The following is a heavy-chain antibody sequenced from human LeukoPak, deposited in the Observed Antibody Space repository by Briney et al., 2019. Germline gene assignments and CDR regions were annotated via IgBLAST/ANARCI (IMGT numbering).Heavy chain of an antibody. V-gene: IGHV4-34*01. J-gene: IGHJ4*02. CDR1: GGSFSGYY. CDR3: AGLGPSYCSSTSCHNDY. D-gene: IGHD2-2*02. CDR2: INHSGST. Sequence: PSETLSLTCAVYGGSFSGYYRSWIRQPPGKGLEWIWEINHSGSTNYNPSLKNRVTISVDTSKNQFSLKLSSVTAADTTVYCCAGLGPSYCSSTSCHNDYWGQGTLVTVSS.